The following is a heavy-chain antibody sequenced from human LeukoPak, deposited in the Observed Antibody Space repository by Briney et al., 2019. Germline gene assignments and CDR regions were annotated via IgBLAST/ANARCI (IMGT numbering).Heavy chain of an antibody. CDR2: IYYSGST. V-gene: IGHV4-31*03. D-gene: IGHD3-22*01. CDR3: ARLLSDYYDSSGHFDY. Sequence: SETRSLTCTVSGGSISSSSYYWSWIRQHPGKGLEWIGYIYYSGSTYYNPSLKSRVTISVDTSKNQFSLKLSSVTAADTAVYYCARLLSDYYDSSGHFDYWGQGTLVTVSS. J-gene: IGHJ4*02. CDR1: GGSISSSSYY.